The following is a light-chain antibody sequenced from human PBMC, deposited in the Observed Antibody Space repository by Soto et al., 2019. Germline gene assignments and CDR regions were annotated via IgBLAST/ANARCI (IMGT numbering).Light chain of an antibody. CDR1: QSISSW. J-gene: IGKJ2*01. CDR2: KAS. V-gene: IGKV1-5*03. CDR3: QQYNSFSYT. Sequence: DIQMTQSPSTLSASVGDRVTITCRASQSISSWLAWYQQKPGKAPNLLIYKASTLQSGVPSRFSGTGSGTEFTLTISSLQADDFATYYCQQYNSFSYTFGQGTKVDIK.